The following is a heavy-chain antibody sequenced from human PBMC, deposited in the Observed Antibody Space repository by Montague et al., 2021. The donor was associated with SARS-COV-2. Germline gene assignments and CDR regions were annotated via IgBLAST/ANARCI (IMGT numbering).Heavy chain of an antibody. V-gene: IGHV4-39*01. CDR2: IFYSGST. D-gene: IGHD3-10*01. Sequence: SETLSLTCTVSGGSISSSSYYWGWIRRPPGKGLEWIGSIFYSGSTDYNPFLKSRVTISVDTSKNQFSLKLSSVTAADTAVYYCASMVRAQVYYFDYWGQGTLVTVSS. CDR1: GGSISSSSYY. CDR3: ASMVRAQVYYFDY. J-gene: IGHJ4*02.